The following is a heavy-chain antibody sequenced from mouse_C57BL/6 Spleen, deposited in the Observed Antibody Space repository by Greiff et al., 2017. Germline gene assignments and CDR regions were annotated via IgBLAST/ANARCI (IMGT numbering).Heavy chain of an antibody. D-gene: IGHD1-1*01. Sequence: QVQLQQSGPELVKPGASVKISCKASGYTFTDYYINWVKQRPGQGLEWIGWIFPGSGSTYYNEKFKGKATLTVDKSSSTAYMLLSSLTSEDSAVYFCARLYYGSSPSYWYFDVWGTGTTVTVSS. CDR2: IFPGSGST. CDR3: ARLYYGSSPSYWYFDV. J-gene: IGHJ1*03. V-gene: IGHV1-75*01. CDR1: GYTFTDYY.